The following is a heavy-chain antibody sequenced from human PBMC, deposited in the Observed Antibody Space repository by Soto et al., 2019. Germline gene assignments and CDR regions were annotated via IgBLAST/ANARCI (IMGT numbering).Heavy chain of an antibody. J-gene: IGHJ6*02. CDR2: IDPSDSYT. V-gene: IGHV5-10-1*01. D-gene: IGHD2-15*01. CDR1: GYSFTSYW. CDR3: ARPTGCSGGSCYRNYYYYGMDV. Sequence: GESLKISCKGSGYSFTSYWISWVRQMPGKGLEWMGRIDPSDSYTNYSPSFQGHVTISADKSISTAYLQWSSLKASDTAMYYCARPTGCSGGSCYRNYYYYGMDVWGQGTTVTVSS.